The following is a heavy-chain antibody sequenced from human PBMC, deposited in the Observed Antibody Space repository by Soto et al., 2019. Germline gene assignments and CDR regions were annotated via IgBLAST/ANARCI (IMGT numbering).Heavy chain of an antibody. CDR3: ARHFSRDGNNFFDY. Sequence: SETLSLTCTVSGGSISSNSYYWGWIRQPPGKGLEWIGSIYYSGTTYYNPSLKSRVTMSVDTSKNHFSLKLNSVTAADTAVYYCARHFSRDGNNFFDYWGQGTTVTVSS. V-gene: IGHV4-39*01. CDR1: GGSISSNSYY. J-gene: IGHJ4*03. D-gene: IGHD2-2*01. CDR2: IYYSGTT.